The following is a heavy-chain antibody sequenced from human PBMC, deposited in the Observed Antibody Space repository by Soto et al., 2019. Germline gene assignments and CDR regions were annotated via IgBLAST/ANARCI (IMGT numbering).Heavy chain of an antibody. D-gene: IGHD6-19*01. Sequence: ASVKVSCKASGYTFTSYGISWVRQAPGQGLEWMGWISAYNGNTNYAQKLQGRVTMTTDTSTSTAYMELRSLRADDTAVYYCASDHSSGWYVLCWFDPCGQGTLVTVS. CDR3: ASDHSSGWYVLCWFDP. J-gene: IGHJ5*02. CDR1: GYTFTSYG. CDR2: ISAYNGNT. V-gene: IGHV1-18*01.